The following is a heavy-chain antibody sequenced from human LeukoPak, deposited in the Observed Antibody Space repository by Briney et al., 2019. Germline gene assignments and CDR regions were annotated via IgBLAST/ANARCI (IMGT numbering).Heavy chain of an antibody. D-gene: IGHD1-26*01. Sequence: WIRQPPGKGLEWIGYIYYTGGTNYNPSLKSRVTISVDTSKNQFSLKLSSVTAADTAVYYCAKGGSYWYFDLWGRGTLVTVST. CDR3: AKGGSYWYFDL. J-gene: IGHJ2*01. V-gene: IGHV4-59*01. CDR2: IYYTGGT.